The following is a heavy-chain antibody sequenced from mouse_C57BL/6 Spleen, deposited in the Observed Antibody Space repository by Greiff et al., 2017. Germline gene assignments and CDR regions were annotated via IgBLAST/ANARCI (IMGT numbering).Heavy chain of an antibody. V-gene: IGHV5-4*01. Sequence: VQLVEPGGGLVKPGGSLKFSCAASGFTFRSYAMSWVRQPPEPWLVFVATSSDGGSYTYYPDTVKGRFTISRDNAKNNLYLQMSHLKSEDTAMYYCARDYYGSSYYAMDYWGQGTSVTVSS. CDR2: SSDGGSYT. J-gene: IGHJ4*01. CDR1: GFTFRSYA. CDR3: ARDYYGSSYYAMDY. D-gene: IGHD1-1*01.